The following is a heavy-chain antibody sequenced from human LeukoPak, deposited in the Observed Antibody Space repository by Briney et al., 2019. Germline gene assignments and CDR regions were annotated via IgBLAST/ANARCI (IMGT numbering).Heavy chain of an antibody. D-gene: IGHD3-16*01. CDR2: IGDAGT. CDR3: AKNLGPFDV. J-gene: IGHJ3*01. V-gene: IGHV3-23*01. Sequence: GGSLRLSCAASGFTFNDFAMTWVRQAPGKGLEWVSSIGDAGTYYADSVKGRFTISRDNSKNMLYLQLNSLRAGDTAMYYCAKNLGPFDVRGQGTMVTASS. CDR1: GFTFNDFA.